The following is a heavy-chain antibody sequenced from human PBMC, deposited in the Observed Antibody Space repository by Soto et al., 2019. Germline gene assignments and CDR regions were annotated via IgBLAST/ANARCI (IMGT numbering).Heavy chain of an antibody. J-gene: IGHJ4*02. CDR3: ARAAGYYDSSGYFEENFDY. V-gene: IGHV3-13*01. CDR2: IGTAGDT. Sequence: PGGSLRLSCAASGFTFSSYDMHWVRQATGKGLEWVSAIGTAGDTYYPGSVKGRFTISRENAKNSLYLQMNSLRAEDTAVYYCARAAGYYDSSGYFEENFDYWGQGTLVTVS. D-gene: IGHD3-22*01. CDR1: GFTFSSYD.